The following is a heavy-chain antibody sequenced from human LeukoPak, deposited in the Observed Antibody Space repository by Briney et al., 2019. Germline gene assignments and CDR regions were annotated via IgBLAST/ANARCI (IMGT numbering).Heavy chain of an antibody. Sequence: ESGGSLRLSCAASGFTVSSNYMSWVRQAPGKGLEWVSVIYSGGSTYYADSVKGRFTISRDNSKNTLYLQMNSLRAEDTAVYYCARVGPSGSYYKVDYFDYWGQGTLVTVSS. CDR3: ARVGPSGSYYKVDYFDY. D-gene: IGHD3-10*01. CDR2: IYSGGST. J-gene: IGHJ4*02. CDR1: GFTVSSNY. V-gene: IGHV3-66*01.